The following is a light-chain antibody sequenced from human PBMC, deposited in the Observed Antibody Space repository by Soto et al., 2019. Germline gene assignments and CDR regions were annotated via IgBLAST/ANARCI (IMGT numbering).Light chain of an antibody. CDR1: QSVSSK. CDR2: GAS. CDR3: KQYGSSGT. V-gene: IGKV3-15*01. J-gene: IGKJ1*01. Sequence: DIVMKPPPAILSVCPGDRATLSCRASQSVSSKLAWYQQKPGQAPRLLIYGASTRATGIQARFSGSGSGTDFTLTIRSLEPEDVAVYYCKQYGSSGTCGQGTKVDIK.